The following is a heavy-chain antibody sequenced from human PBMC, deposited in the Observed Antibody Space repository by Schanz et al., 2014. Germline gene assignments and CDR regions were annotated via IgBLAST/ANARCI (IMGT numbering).Heavy chain of an antibody. D-gene: IGHD6-19*01. J-gene: IGHJ4*02. CDR2: IRYDGNNK. V-gene: IGHV3-30*02. Sequence: VQLVESGGGLVQPGGSLRLSCAASGFTVNTNYMSWVRQAPGKGLEWVAFIRYDGNNKYYADSVKGRFTISRDNSKNTLYLQMNSLRAEDTAVYYCAKDLAVAGDYWDQGTLVTVSS. CDR3: AKDLAVAGDY. CDR1: GFTVNTNY.